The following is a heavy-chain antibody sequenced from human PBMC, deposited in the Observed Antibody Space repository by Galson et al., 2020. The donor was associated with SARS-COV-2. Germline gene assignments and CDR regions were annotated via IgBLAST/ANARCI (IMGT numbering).Heavy chain of an antibody. D-gene: IGHD5-18*01. Sequence: SETLSLTCSVFGDSISSTSYYWAWIRQPPGKGLEWIGNVYYRGTTYDNPSPRSRPTMSVDTSKNHFSLKVRSVTASDTAVYYWARQDTAVGKVDQWGQGTLVTVSS. CDR3: ARQDTAVGKVDQ. V-gene: IGHV4-39*01. CDR1: GDSISSTSYY. J-gene: IGHJ4*02. CDR2: VYYRGTT.